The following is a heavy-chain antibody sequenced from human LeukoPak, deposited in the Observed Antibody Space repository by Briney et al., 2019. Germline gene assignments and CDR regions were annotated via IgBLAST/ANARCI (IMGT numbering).Heavy chain of an antibody. J-gene: IGHJ6*02. CDR1: GYSFTSYW. CDR2: IYPGDSDT. Sequence: GESLKISCKGSGYSFTSYWIGWVRQMPGKGLEWMGIIYPGDSDTRYSPSFQGQVTISADKSISTAYLQWSSLKASDTAMYYCARHDGYSFRFRHYYYGMDVWGQGTTVAVSS. CDR3: ARHDGYSFRFRHYYYGMDV. D-gene: IGHD5-24*01. V-gene: IGHV5-51*01.